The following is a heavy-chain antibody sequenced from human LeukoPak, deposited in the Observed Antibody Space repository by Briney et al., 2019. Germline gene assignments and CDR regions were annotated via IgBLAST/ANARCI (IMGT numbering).Heavy chain of an antibody. CDR2: IRYDGSNK. CDR1: GFTFSSYA. J-gene: IGHJ4*02. V-gene: IGHV3-30*02. Sequence: PGGSLRLSCAASGFTFSSYAMHWVRQAPGKGLEWVAFIRYDGSNKYYADSVKGRFTISRDNSKNTLYLQMNSLRAEDTAVYYCAKDYYGSGSSTNYFDYWGQGTLVTVSS. CDR3: AKDYYGSGSSTNYFDY. D-gene: IGHD3-10*01.